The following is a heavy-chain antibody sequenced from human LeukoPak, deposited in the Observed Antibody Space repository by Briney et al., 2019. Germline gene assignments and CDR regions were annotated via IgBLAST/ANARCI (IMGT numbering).Heavy chain of an antibody. CDR2: IYTSGST. CDR3: AAYSSGWSYFDY. CDR1: GGSISSYY. Sequence: SGTLSLTCTVSGGSISSYYWSWIRQPAGKGLEWIGRIYTSGSTNYNPSLKSRVTMSVDTSKNQFSLKLSSVTAADTAVYYCAAYSSGWSYFDYWGQGTLVTVSS. J-gene: IGHJ4*02. V-gene: IGHV4-4*07. D-gene: IGHD6-19*01.